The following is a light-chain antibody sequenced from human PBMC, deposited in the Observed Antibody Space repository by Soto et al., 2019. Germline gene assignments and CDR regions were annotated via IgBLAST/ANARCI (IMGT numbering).Light chain of an antibody. CDR3: QQHGSSPIT. Sequence: EIVMTQSPATLSVSPGETATLSCRASQRVGINLAWYQQKPGQAPRLLIYSASTRASGIPDRFSGSGSGTEFTLTISRLEPEDFAVYYCQQHGSSPITFGQGTRLEIK. V-gene: IGKV3-15*01. J-gene: IGKJ5*01. CDR2: SAS. CDR1: QRVGIN.